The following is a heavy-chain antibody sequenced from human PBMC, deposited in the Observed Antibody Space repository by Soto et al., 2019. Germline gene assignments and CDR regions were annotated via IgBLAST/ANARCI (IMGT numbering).Heavy chain of an antibody. V-gene: IGHV3-23*01. D-gene: IGHD2-15*01. CDR3: VKDDGGNPSTEPH. CDR2: ISGSGDRT. J-gene: IGHJ4*02. CDR1: GITIRNFP. Sequence: DVQLQASGGGLVQPGGSLSLSGAASGITIRNFPMCWVRQAPGKGLDWVSGISGSGDRTYYADSAKGRFTISKDFSKSSLSLQLDSLRVEDTAVYFCVKDDGGNPSTEPHWGQGTLVTVSS.